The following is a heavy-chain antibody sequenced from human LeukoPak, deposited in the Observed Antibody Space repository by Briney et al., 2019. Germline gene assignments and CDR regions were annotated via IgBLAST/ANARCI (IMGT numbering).Heavy chain of an antibody. V-gene: IGHV4-30-4*01. Sequence: PSETLSLTCTVSGGSISSGDYYWSWIRQPPGKGLEWIGYIYYSGSTYYNPSLKSRVTISVDTSKNQFSLKLSSVTAADTAVCYCARVIGRLEMATDYWGQGTLVTVSS. J-gene: IGHJ4*02. CDR3: ARVIGRLEMATDY. D-gene: IGHD5-24*01. CDR2: IYYSGST. CDR1: GGSISSGDYY.